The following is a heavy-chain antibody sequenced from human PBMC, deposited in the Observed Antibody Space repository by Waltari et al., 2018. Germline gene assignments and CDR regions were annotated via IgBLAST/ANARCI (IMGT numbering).Heavy chain of an antibody. Sequence: QVQLQESGPGLVKPSETLSLTCTVSGGSISSYYWSWIRQPPGKGLEWIGYIYYSGSTNYNPSLKSRVTRSVDTSKNQFSRKLSSVTAADTAVYYCARVGYSSSWYVDFDYWGQGTLVTVSS. J-gene: IGHJ4*02. CDR3: ARVGYSSSWYVDFDY. V-gene: IGHV4-59*01. CDR2: IYYSGST. D-gene: IGHD6-13*01. CDR1: GGSISSYY.